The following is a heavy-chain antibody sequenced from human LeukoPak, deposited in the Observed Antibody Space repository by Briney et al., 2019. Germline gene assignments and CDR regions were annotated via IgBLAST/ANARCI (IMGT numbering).Heavy chain of an antibody. CDR3: ARLGDYGPSVV. CDR2: INHSGST. D-gene: IGHD4-17*01. V-gene: IGHV4-34*01. Sequence: AETLSLTCAVYGGSFSGYYWSWIRQLPGKGLEWIGEINHSGSTNYNPSLKSRVTISVDKSKNQFSLKLSSVTAADTAVYYCARLGDYGPSVVWGKGTTVTVSS. J-gene: IGHJ6*04. CDR1: GGSFSGYY.